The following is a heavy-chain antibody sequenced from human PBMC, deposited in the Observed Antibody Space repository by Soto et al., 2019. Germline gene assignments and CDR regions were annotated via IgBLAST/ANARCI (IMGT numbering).Heavy chain of an antibody. CDR1: GFTFSSYA. CDR3: ARDTGSWYFSPNYYYYGMDV. CDR2: ISYDGSNK. D-gene: IGHD6-13*01. J-gene: IGHJ6*02. V-gene: IGHV3-30-3*01. Sequence: GESLKISRAASGFTFSSYAMHWVRQAPGKGLEWVAVISYDGSNKYYADSVKGRFTISRGNSKNTLYLQMNSLRAEDTAVYYCARDTGSWYFSPNYYYYGMDVWGQGTTVTVSS.